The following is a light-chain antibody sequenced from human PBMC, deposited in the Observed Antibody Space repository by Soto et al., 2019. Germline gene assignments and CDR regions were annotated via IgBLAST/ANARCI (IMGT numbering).Light chain of an antibody. CDR1: IEAVTSGRY. Sequence: QAVVTQEPSLTVSPGGTVTLTCGSSIEAVTSGRYPYWFQQKPGQAPRTLIYDTSNKHSWTPARFSGSLLGGKAALTLSGAQPEDEDEYYCLLSYSGIRVFGGGTKLTVL. V-gene: IGLV7-46*01. CDR2: DTS. CDR3: LLSYSGIRV. J-gene: IGLJ3*02.